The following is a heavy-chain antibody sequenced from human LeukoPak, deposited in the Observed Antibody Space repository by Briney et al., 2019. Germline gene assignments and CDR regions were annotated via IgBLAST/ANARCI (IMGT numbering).Heavy chain of an antibody. Sequence: GASVKVSCKASGYTFTSYGITWVRQAPGQGLEWMGWISVYNGNTIYAQNLQDRVTITTDPSTSTAYMELRSLRSDDTAVYYCARGGDSNPCDYWGQGTLVTVSS. D-gene: IGHD2-21*02. J-gene: IGHJ4*02. CDR1: GYTFTSYG. V-gene: IGHV1-18*01. CDR2: ISVYNGNT. CDR3: ARGGDSNPCDY.